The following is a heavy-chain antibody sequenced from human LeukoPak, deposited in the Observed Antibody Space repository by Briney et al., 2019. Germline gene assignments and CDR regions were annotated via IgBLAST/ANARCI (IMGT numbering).Heavy chain of an antibody. CDR2: ISSSSSYI. Sequence: GGSLRLSCAASGFTFSSYSMNWVRHAPGKGLEWVSSISSSSSYIYYADSVKGRFTISRDNAKNSLYLQMNSLRPEDTAVYYCAREDLSSGWTEFDYWGQGTLVTVSS. J-gene: IGHJ4*02. CDR1: GFTFSSYS. V-gene: IGHV3-21*01. CDR3: AREDLSSGWTEFDY. D-gene: IGHD6-19*01.